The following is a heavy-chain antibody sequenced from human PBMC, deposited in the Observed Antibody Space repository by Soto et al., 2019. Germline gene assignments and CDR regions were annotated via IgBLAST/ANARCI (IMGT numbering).Heavy chain of an antibody. V-gene: IGHV3-48*02. CDR1: GFTFGSYS. Sequence: GGSLRLSCAASGFTFGSYSMNWVRRAPGKGLEWVSYISSSSSIIYYADSVKGRFTISRDNAKNSLYLQMSSLRDEDTAVYNCARGPYSSTWYSNYFDYWGQGTLVTVSS. CDR2: ISSSSSII. D-gene: IGHD6-13*01. CDR3: ARGPYSSTWYSNYFDY. J-gene: IGHJ4*02.